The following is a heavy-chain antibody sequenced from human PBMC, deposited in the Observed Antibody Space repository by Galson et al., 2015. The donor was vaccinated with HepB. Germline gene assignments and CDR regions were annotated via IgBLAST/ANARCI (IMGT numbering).Heavy chain of an antibody. D-gene: IGHD1-7*01. CDR1: GYTFSSYC. CDR2: MNRNRSNK. Sequence: SLKVSCKASGYTFSSYCMNWVRQVTGEGLEWMGWMNRNRSNKSYADSVKGRFTISRDNTKNTMYLQMNSLRAEDTAVYYCTKDQKWQAELEGFADYWGQGTLVTVSS. CDR3: TKDQKWQAELEGFADY. V-gene: IGHV3-30*02. J-gene: IGHJ4*02.